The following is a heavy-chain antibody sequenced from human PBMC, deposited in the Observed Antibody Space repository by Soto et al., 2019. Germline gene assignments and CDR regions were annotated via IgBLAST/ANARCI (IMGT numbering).Heavy chain of an antibody. CDR3: AHRGYGDYPRDNWFDP. D-gene: IGHD4-17*01. V-gene: IGHV2-5*01. CDR2: IYWNDDI. CDR1: GLSLSTRGVG. J-gene: IGHJ5*02. Sequence: QITLKESGPTLVKPTQTLTLTCTFSGLSLSTRGVGVGWIRQPPGKALERLALIYWNDDIRYSPSLKSRLTITKDTSKNQVVLTMTNLDPVDTATYYCAHRGYGDYPRDNWFDPWGQGTLVTVSS.